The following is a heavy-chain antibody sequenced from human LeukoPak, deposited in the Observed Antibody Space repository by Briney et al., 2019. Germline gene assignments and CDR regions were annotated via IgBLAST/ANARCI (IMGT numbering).Heavy chain of an antibody. CDR3: ARAGDPYCGGDCNYYYMDV. V-gene: IGHV3-7*01. J-gene: IGHJ6*03. Sequence: GGSLRLSCAASEFTFSSYWMNWVRQAPGKGLEWVASIKQDGSEKYYVDSVKGRFTISRDNSKYSLYLQMKSLRAEDTAVFYCARAGDPYCGGDCNYYYMDVWGKGTTVTVSS. D-gene: IGHD2-21*02. CDR1: EFTFSSYW. CDR2: IKQDGSEK.